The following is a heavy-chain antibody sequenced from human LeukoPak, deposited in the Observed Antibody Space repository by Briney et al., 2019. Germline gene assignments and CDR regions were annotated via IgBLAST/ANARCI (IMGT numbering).Heavy chain of an antibody. Sequence: SVKVSCKASGFTFTSSAVQWVRQARGQRLEWIGWIVVGSGNTNYAQKFQERVTITRDMSTSTAYMELSSLRSEDTAVYYCAADYYYYDSSGYSSPVRIPDHWGQETLVTVSS. V-gene: IGHV1-58*01. CDR3: AADYYYYDSSGYSSPVRIPDH. CDR1: GFTFTSSA. CDR2: IVVGSGNT. D-gene: IGHD3-22*01. J-gene: IGHJ4*02.